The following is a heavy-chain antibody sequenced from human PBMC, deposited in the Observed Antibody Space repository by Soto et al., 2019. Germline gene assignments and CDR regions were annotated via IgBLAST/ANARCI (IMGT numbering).Heavy chain of an antibody. Sequence: PGGSLRLSCAASGFTFSSYAMHWVRQAPGKGLEWVSVIYSGGSTYYADSVKGRFTISRDNSKNTLYLQMNSLRAEDTAVYYCARGLYSRTTAFDYWGQGTLVTVSS. D-gene: IGHD6-13*01. CDR2: IYSGGST. J-gene: IGHJ4*02. V-gene: IGHV3-53*01. CDR1: GFTFSSYA. CDR3: ARGLYSRTTAFDY.